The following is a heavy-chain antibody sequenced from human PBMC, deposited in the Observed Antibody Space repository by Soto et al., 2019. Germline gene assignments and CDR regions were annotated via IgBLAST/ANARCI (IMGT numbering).Heavy chain of an antibody. D-gene: IGHD2-15*01. CDR2: MFYSGLT. CDR3: APLSVSLSGPYGIHV. CDR1: GYSVTSSDYY. J-gene: IGHJ6*02. Sequence: NPSETLSLTCSVSGYSVTSSDYYWAWIRQPPGKGLEWFGSMFYSGLTYYNPSLKSRVTLSVDTSKNQFSVRLNSVTAADTAVYYCAPLSVSLSGPYGIHVWGQGTTVTVSS. V-gene: IGHV4-39*01.